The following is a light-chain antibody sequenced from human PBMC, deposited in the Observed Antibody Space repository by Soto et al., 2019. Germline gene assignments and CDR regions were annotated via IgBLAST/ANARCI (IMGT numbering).Light chain of an antibody. J-gene: IGKJ5*01. V-gene: IGKV3-15*01. Sequence: EIVLTQSPATQSLSPGETATLSCRASQRVGINLAWYQQKPGQAPRLLIYSASTRASGIPDRFSGSGSGTEFTLTISSLQSEDFAVYYCQQYSNWPPITFGQGTRLEIK. CDR2: SAS. CDR3: QQYSNWPPIT. CDR1: QRVGIN.